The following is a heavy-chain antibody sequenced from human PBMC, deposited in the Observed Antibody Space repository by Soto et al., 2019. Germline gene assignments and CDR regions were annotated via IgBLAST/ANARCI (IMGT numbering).Heavy chain of an antibody. CDR2: IYYSGST. Sequence: QVQLQESGPGLVKPSQTLSLTCTVSGGSISSGDYYWSWIRQPPGKGLEWIGYIYYSGSTYYNPSLKSRVTISGDTSTNQFSLKRSAVTAADTAVYYCARGSAVRGYSYGTKDAFDIWGQGTMVTVSS. CDR1: GGSISSGDYY. V-gene: IGHV4-30-4*01. J-gene: IGHJ3*02. D-gene: IGHD5-18*01. CDR3: ARGSAVRGYSYGTKDAFDI.